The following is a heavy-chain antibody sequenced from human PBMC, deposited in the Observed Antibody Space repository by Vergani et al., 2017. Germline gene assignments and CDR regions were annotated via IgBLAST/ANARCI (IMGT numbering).Heavy chain of an antibody. CDR2: INPNSGGT. Sequence: QVQLVQSGAEVTKPGSSVKVSCKASGYTFTGYFMHWVRQAPGQGLEWMGWINPNSGGTRYSQKFQGRVTMTRDTSISTAYMELSRLRSDDTALYYCATTNSGYFGFDYWGQGTLVTVSS. J-gene: IGHJ4*02. CDR1: GYTFTGYF. CDR3: ATTNSGYFGFDY. D-gene: IGHD3-22*01. V-gene: IGHV1-2*02.